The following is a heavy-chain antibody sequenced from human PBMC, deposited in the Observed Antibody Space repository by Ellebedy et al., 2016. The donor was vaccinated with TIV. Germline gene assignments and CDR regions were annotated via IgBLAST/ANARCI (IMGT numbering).Heavy chain of an antibody. D-gene: IGHD1-26*01. Sequence: GESLKISCAASGFIFTNAWMNWVRQAPGKGLEWVGRIETKTGGGTTDYGAPVKGRFTISRDDSKNTLYLQMDSLKTEDTAVYYCATERGYSGSYIFDYWGQGTLVTVSS. CDR1: GFIFTNAW. CDR2: IETKTGGGTT. CDR3: ATERGYSGSYIFDY. V-gene: IGHV3-15*07. J-gene: IGHJ4*02.